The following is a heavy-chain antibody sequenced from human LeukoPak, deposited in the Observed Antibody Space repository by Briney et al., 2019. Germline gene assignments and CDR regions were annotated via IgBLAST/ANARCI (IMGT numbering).Heavy chain of an antibody. Sequence: GGSLRLSCAASGFTFSNYAMSWVRQAPGKGLEWVSAISGSGGSTYYADSVKGRFTIARDNAKNSLYLQMNSLRAEDTALYYCAREKPFYDSSGYYYPIAFDYWGQGTLVTVSS. J-gene: IGHJ4*02. V-gene: IGHV3-23*01. CDR3: AREKPFYDSSGYYYPIAFDY. CDR1: GFTFSNYA. CDR2: ISGSGGST. D-gene: IGHD3-22*01.